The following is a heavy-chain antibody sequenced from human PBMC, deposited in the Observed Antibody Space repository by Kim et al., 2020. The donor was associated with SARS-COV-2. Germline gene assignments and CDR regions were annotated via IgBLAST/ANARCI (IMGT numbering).Heavy chain of an antibody. D-gene: IGHD4-4*01. J-gene: IGHJ4*02. V-gene: IGHV4-39*01. Sequence: SESLSLTCTVSGVSISNDISYWGWIRQPPEKGLEWIGSIYFTGATSHNSSLKSRLTLSVDTSKNQFSLKLRSVTAADTAVYYCARYTGSNSLDNWGQGTLVTVSS. CDR3: ARYTGSNSLDN. CDR2: IYFTGAT. CDR1: GVSISNDISY.